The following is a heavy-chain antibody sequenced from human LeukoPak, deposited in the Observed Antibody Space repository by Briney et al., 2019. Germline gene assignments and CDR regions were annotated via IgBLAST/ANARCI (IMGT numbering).Heavy chain of an antibody. CDR3: ARASSITMVRGVIQDAFDI. CDR2: IYYSGST. D-gene: IGHD3-10*01. Sequence: PSETLSLTCTVSGGSISSGSYYWGWIRQPPGKGLEWIGGIYYSGSTYYNPSLKSRVTISVDTSKNQFSLKLSSVTAADTAVYYCARASSITMVRGVIQDAFDIWGQGTMVTVSS. V-gene: IGHV4-39*07. CDR1: GGSISSGSYY. J-gene: IGHJ3*02.